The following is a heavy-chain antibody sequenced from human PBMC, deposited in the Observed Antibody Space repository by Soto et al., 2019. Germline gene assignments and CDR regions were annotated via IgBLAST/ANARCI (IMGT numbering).Heavy chain of an antibody. CDR3: ARGVRGHYGKDV. Sequence: EVQLVESGGGLVQPGGSLRLSCAASGFTFNNYWIHWVRQAPGKGPMWVSRINGDGTTTNYADSVKGRFAISRDNAKNTVYLQMNSLRAEDTALYYCARGVRGHYGKDVWGQGTTVTASS. V-gene: IGHV3-74*01. D-gene: IGHD3-10*01. J-gene: IGHJ6*02. CDR1: GFTFNNYW. CDR2: INGDGTTT.